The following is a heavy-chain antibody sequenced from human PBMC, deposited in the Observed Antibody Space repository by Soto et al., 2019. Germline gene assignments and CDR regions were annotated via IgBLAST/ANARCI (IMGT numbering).Heavy chain of an antibody. Sequence: QVQLQQWGAGLLKPSETLSLTCAVYGGSFSGYYWSWIRQPPGKGLEWIGEINHSGSTNYNPSLKSRVTISVDTSKNPFSLKLSSVTAADTDVYYWASGSWYRSYGMDVWCQGTEVTVSS. CDR3: ASGSWYRSYGMDV. CDR2: INHSGST. D-gene: IGHD6-13*01. V-gene: IGHV4-34*01. CDR1: GGSFSGYY. J-gene: IGHJ6*02.